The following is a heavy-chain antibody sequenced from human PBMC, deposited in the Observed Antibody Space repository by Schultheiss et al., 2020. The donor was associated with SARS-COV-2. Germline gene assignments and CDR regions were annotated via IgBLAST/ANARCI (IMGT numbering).Heavy chain of an antibody. V-gene: IGHV3-30*04. D-gene: IGHD6-6*01. CDR3: AREAWEEYSSSYYMDV. CDR1: GFTFSGSA. Sequence: GGSLRLSCAASGFTFSGSAMHWVRQAPGKGLEWVAVISYDGSNKYYADSVKGRFTISRDNSKNTLYLQVNSLRAEDTAVFYCAREAWEEYSSSYYMDVWGKGTTVTVSS. J-gene: IGHJ6*03. CDR2: ISYDGSNK.